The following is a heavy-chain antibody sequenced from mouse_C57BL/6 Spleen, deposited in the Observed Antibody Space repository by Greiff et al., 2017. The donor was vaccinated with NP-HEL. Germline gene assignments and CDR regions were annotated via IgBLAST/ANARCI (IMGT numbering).Heavy chain of an antibody. J-gene: IGHJ2*01. V-gene: IGHV1-55*01. CDR2: IYPGSGST. CDR1: GYTFTSYW. CDR3: ARRYYYGSPYYFDY. D-gene: IGHD1-1*01. Sequence: QVQLQQSGAELVKPGASVKMSCKASGYTFTSYWITWVKQRPGQGLEWIGDIYPGSGSTNYNEKFKSKATLTVDTSSSTAYMQLSSLTSEDSAVYYCARRYYYGSPYYFDYWGQGTTLTVSS.